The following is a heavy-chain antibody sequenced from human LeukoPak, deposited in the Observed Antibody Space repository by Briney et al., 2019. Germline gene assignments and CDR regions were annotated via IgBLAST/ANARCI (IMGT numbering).Heavy chain of an antibody. CDR1: GFTFSSYA. Sequence: GGSLRLSCAASGFTFSSYAMNWVRQAPGKGLEWVSYISGSGIKHYADSVKGRFTISRDNAKNSLYLQMNSLRVEDTAVYYCAREDTGVAFDIWGQGTTVTV. J-gene: IGHJ3*02. V-gene: IGHV3-48*03. D-gene: IGHD2-8*01. CDR2: ISGSGIK. CDR3: AREDTGVAFDI.